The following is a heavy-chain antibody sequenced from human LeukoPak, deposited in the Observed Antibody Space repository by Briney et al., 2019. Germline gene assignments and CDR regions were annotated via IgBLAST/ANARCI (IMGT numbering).Heavy chain of an antibody. V-gene: IGHV4-59*12. CDR2: IYYSGST. Sequence: SETLSLACTVSGGSISSYYWSWIRQPPGKGLEWIGYIYYSGSTNYNPSLKSRVTISVDTSKNQFSLKLSSVTAADTAVYYCARDRRSSGWTGLYYYYYYMDVWGKGTTVTISS. D-gene: IGHD6-19*01. CDR3: ARDRRSSGWTGLYYYYYYMDV. J-gene: IGHJ6*03. CDR1: GGSISSYY.